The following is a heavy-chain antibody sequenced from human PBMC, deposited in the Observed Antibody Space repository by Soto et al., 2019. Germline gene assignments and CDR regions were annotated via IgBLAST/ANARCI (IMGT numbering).Heavy chain of an antibody. D-gene: IGHD3-9*01. V-gene: IGHV3-13*01. J-gene: IGHJ6*02. CDR1: VFTFSSYD. Sequence: PGGSLRLSCAASVFTFSSYDMHWVRQATGKGLEWVSAIGTAGDTYYPGSVKGRFTISRENAKNSLYLQMNSLRAGDTAVYYCARGSAGRYFDWLPLDVWGQGTTVTVSS. CDR2: IGTAGDT. CDR3: ARGSAGRYFDWLPLDV.